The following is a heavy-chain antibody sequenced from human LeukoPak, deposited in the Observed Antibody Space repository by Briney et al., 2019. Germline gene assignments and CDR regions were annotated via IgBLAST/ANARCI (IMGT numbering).Heavy chain of an antibody. CDR1: GFTFDDYA. CDR2: ISWNSGSI. J-gene: IGHJ4*02. D-gene: IGHD3-9*01. CDR3: AKANDILTGYYLDY. V-gene: IGHV3-9*01. Sequence: PGRSLRLSCAASGFTFDDYAMHWVRQAPGKGLEWVSGISWNSGSIGYADSVKGRFTISRDNAKNSLYLQMNSLRAEDTALYYCAKANDILTGYYLDYWGQGTLVTVSS.